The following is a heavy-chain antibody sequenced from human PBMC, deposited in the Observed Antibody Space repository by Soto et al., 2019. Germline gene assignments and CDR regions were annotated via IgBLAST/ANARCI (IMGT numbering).Heavy chain of an antibody. D-gene: IGHD6-19*01. CDR2: IIPIFGTA. CDR3: ARGMAATYYYYYYGMDV. CDR1: GGAFSSYA. J-gene: IGHJ6*02. Sequence: QVQLVQSGAEVKKPGSSVKVSCKASGGAFSSYAISWVRQAPGQGLEWMGGIIPIFGTANYAQKFQGRVTITADESTSTAYMELSSLRSEDTAVYYCARGMAATYYYYYYGMDVWGQGTTVTVSS. V-gene: IGHV1-69*01.